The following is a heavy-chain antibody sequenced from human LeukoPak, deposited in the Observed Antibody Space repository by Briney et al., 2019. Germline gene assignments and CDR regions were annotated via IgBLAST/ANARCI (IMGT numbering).Heavy chain of an antibody. CDR2: INHSGST. V-gene: IGHV4-34*01. J-gene: IGHJ4*02. Sequence: SETLSLTCAVYGGSFSGYYWSWIRQPPGKGLEWIGEINHSGSTNYNPSLKSRVTISVDTSKNQFSLKLSSVTAADTAVYYCARDGRRYYYDSSGYPGMPYYSDYWGQGTLVTVSS. D-gene: IGHD3-22*01. CDR1: GGSFSGYY. CDR3: ARDGRRYYYDSSGYPGMPYYSDY.